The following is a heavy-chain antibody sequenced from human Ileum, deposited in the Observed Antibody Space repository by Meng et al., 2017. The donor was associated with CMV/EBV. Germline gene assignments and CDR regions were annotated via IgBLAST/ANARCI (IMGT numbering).Heavy chain of an antibody. Sequence: SGGTFSSYTISWVRQAPGQGLEWMGRIIPILGIANYAQKFQGRVTITADKSTSTAYMELSSLRSEDTAVYYCARASIAVAAGGDGFDPWGQGTLVTVSS. CDR1: GGTFSSYT. CDR2: IIPILGIA. V-gene: IGHV1-69*02. CDR3: ARASIAVAAGGDGFDP. D-gene: IGHD6-19*01. J-gene: IGHJ5*02.